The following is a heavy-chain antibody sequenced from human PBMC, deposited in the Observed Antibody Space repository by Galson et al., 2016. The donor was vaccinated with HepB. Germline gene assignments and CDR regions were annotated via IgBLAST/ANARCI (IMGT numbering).Heavy chain of an antibody. J-gene: IGHJ6*02. V-gene: IGHV1-18*01. CDR3: AANNFYYHAMDV. CDR2: ISAYNGKT. Sequence: SVKVSCKASGYNFRSYGISWVRQAPGLGLEWMGWISAYNGKTNYAQKLQGRVTMTTGTSTSTVYMELRSLTSDDTAVYFCAANNFYYHAMDVWGQGTTVTVSS. CDR1: GYNFRSYG.